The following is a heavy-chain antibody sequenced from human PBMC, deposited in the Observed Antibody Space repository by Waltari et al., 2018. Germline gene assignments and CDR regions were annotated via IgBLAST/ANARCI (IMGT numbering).Heavy chain of an antibody. D-gene: IGHD4-4*01. CDR1: GYTFTAYY. CDR3: ATVLTTVPTYWFDP. CDR2: VDPADSET. J-gene: IGHJ5*02. Sequence: EVQLVQSGAEVKKPGATAKISCKASGYTFTAYYIHWVQQAPGKGLEWMGRVDPADSETIYAEKFQGRVTITADTSTDTAYMELSSLRSEDTAVYYCATVLTTVPTYWFDPWGQGTLVTVSS. V-gene: IGHV1-69-2*01.